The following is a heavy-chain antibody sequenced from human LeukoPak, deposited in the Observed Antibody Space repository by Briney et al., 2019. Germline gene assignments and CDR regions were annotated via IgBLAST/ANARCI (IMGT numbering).Heavy chain of an antibody. CDR2: IYYSGST. Sequence: SETLSLTCTVSGGSISSYYWSWIRQPPGKGLEWIGYIYYSGSTNYNPSLKSRVTMSVDTSKNQFSLKLSSVTAADTAVYYCAREWRVTMIVVVIDYWGQGTLVTVSS. D-gene: IGHD3-22*01. CDR3: AREWRVTMIVVVIDY. V-gene: IGHV4-59*12. J-gene: IGHJ4*02. CDR1: GGSISSYY.